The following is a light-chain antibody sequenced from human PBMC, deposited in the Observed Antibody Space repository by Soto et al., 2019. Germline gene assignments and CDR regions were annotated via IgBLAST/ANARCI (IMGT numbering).Light chain of an antibody. Sequence: QSALTQPASVSGSPGQSITISCTGTSSDVGSYNLVSWYQQHPGKAPKLMIYEVTKRPSGASIRFSGSKSGNTASLTISGLQAEDEADYYCCSYAGSSTSMFGGGTQLTVL. CDR3: CSYAGSSTSM. CDR1: SSDVGSYNL. J-gene: IGLJ7*01. CDR2: EVT. V-gene: IGLV2-23*02.